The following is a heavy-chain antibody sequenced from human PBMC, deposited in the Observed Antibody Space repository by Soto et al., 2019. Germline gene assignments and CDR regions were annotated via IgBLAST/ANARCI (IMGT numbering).Heavy chain of an antibody. CDR1: GYTFTSYG. D-gene: IGHD3-10*01. CDR2: ISANT. J-gene: IGHJ4*02. CDR3: ARSHYLAGEANYFDY. V-gene: IGHV1-18*04. Sequence: QVQLVQSGAEVKKPGASVKVSCKASGYTFTSYGINWVRQAPGQGLEWMGWISANTNYAQKLQGRATMTTDTSTSTAYMELRSLTSDDTAVYYCARSHYLAGEANYFDYWGQGTLGTVSS.